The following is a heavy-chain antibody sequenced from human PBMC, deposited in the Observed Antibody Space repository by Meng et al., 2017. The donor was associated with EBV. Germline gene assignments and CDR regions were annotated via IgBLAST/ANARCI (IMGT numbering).Heavy chain of an antibody. CDR2: IYYTGST. Sequence: QVQLQESGPGLVKPSEXLSLTCPXSGGSVNNESYYWGWIRQPPGKGLEYIGYIYYTGSTNYNSSLKSRVTISLDKSKNQFSLKLTSLTAADTAIYYCARGDYTNYPRWFDPWGQGTLGTVAS. J-gene: IGHJ5*02. CDR3: ARGDYTNYPRWFDP. D-gene: IGHD4-11*01. CDR1: GGSVNNESYY. V-gene: IGHV4-61*01.